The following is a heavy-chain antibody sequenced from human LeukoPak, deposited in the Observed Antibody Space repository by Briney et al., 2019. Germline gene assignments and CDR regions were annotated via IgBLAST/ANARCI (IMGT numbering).Heavy chain of an antibody. CDR1: GGSFSGYY. CDR2: INHSGST. J-gene: IGHJ4*02. Sequence: SETLSLTCAVYGGSFSGYYWSWIRQPPGKGLEWIGEINHSGSTNYNPSLKSRVTISVDTSKNQFSLKLSSVTAADAAVYYCARGRPGRYYGVYRSCWGQGTLVTVSS. V-gene: IGHV4-34*01. D-gene: IGHD4-17*01. CDR3: ARGRPGRYYGVYRSC.